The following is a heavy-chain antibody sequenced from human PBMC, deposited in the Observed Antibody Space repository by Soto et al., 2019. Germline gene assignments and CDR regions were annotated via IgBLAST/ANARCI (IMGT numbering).Heavy chain of an antibody. J-gene: IGHJ4*02. Sequence: QVQLVQSGGEVAKPGASVKVSCKASGYTFTNYGINWVRQAPGLGLEWMGWINVYNGKTNYAQKFQARVTMTTDTSMNSVYMELRSLRSDDTAVYYCARGPDPTYFDYWGQGTLVIVSS. CDR1: GYTFTNYG. V-gene: IGHV1-18*01. CDR3: ARGPDPTYFDY. CDR2: INVYNGKT.